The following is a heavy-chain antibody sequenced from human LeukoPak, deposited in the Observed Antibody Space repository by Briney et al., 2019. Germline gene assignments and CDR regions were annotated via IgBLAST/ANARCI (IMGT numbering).Heavy chain of an antibody. D-gene: IGHD6-13*01. V-gene: IGHV3-33*01. Sequence: GGSLRLSCAASGFTFSSYGMHWVRQAPGKGLEWVAVIWYDGSNKYYADSVKGRFTISRDNSKNTLYLQMNSLRAEDTAVYYCARLISAAGTGGYYYGMDVWGQGTTATVSS. CDR2: IWYDGSNK. CDR3: ARLISAAGTGGYYYGMDV. CDR1: GFTFSSYG. J-gene: IGHJ6*02.